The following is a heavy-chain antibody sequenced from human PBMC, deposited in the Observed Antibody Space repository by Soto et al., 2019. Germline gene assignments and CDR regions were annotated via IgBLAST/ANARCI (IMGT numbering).Heavy chain of an antibody. D-gene: IGHD1-20*01. CDR3: ARDRGTVTGPWPYGMTS. Sequence: EVQLVESGGGLVKPGGSLRLSCAASGFTFSSYSMNWVRQAPGKGLEWVSSISSSSSYIYYADSVKARFTISRNNAKNSLYRQLNSRRAKDTAVYYWARDRGTVTGPWPYGMTSG. J-gene: IGHJ6*01. V-gene: IGHV3-21*01. CDR1: GFTFSSYS. CDR2: ISSSSSYI.